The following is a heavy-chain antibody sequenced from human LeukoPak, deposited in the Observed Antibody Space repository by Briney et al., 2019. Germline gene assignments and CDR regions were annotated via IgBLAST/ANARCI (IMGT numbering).Heavy chain of an antibody. D-gene: IGHD3-10*01. CDR2: IYYSGST. Sequence: PSETLSLTCVVSGDSITSGGYCWSWIRQPPGKGLEWIGYIYYSGSTNYNPSLKSRVTISVDTSKNQFSLKLSSVTAADTAVYYCARGITMVRGVITRYFDYWGQGTLVTVSS. J-gene: IGHJ4*02. CDR1: GDSITSGGYC. V-gene: IGHV4-61*08. CDR3: ARGITMVRGVITRYFDY.